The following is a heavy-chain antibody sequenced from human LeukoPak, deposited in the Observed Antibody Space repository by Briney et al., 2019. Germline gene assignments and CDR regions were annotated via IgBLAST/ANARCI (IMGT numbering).Heavy chain of an antibody. J-gene: IGHJ4*02. CDR1: GGSISKTSYY. CDR3: ATTYCGGDCYPAW. D-gene: IGHD2-21*02. CDR2: IYYSGRT. V-gene: IGHV4-39*01. Sequence: ASVTLSLTCTVSGGSISKTSYYWGWIRQSPGKGLEWIGNIYYSGRTYYNPSLNSRVAISVGTSRNQFSLHLNSVTAADTAVYYCATTYCGGDCYPAWWGQGTLVTVSS.